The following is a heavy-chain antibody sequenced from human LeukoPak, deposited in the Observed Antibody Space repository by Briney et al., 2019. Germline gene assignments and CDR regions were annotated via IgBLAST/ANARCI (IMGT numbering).Heavy chain of an antibody. J-gene: IGHJ6*03. V-gene: IGHV1-46*01. D-gene: IGHD2-2*02. CDR3: ARVAAEVVGVPGAIGFGWVRRDYYYMDV. CDR1: GYTFTSYY. Sequence: GASVKVSCKASGYTFTSYYIHWVRQAPGEGLEWMGIINPTSGSTSYAQKFQGRVTMTRDMSTSTVYMEMSRLRSEDTAVYYCARVAAEVVGVPGAIGFGWVRRDYYYMDVWGKGTTVTVSS. CDR2: INPTSGST.